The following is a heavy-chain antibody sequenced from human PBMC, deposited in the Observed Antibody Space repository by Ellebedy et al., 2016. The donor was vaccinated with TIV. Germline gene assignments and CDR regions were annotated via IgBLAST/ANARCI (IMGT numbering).Heavy chain of an antibody. J-gene: IGHJ4*02. Sequence: SVKVSXXASGGTFSSYAISWVRQAPGQGLEWMGGIIPIFGTANYTQKFQGRVTITADESTSTAYMELSSLRSEDTAVYYCASNIYMDYWGQGTLVTVSS. CDR3: ASNIYMDY. CDR1: GGTFSSYA. V-gene: IGHV1-69*13. CDR2: IIPIFGTA. D-gene: IGHD3-10*01.